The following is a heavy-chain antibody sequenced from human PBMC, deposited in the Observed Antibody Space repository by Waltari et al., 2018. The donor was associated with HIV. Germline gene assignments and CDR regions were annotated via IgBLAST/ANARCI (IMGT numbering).Heavy chain of an antibody. Sequence: EVQLVESGGGLVKPGGSLRLSCAASGFTFSIYQMNWVRQAPGKRLEWVSSIGSSSTYIYYADSVKGRFTISRDNAKKSLYLQMNSLRADDTAIYYCARDDTYGIGYFEYWGQGTLATVSS. D-gene: IGHD4-17*01. V-gene: IGHV3-21*02. CDR3: ARDDTYGIGYFEY. CDR1: GFTFSIYQ. CDR2: IGSSSTYI. J-gene: IGHJ4*02.